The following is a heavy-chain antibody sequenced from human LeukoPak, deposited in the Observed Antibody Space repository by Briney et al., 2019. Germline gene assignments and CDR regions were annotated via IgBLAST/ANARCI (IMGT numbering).Heavy chain of an antibody. CDR1: GGSFSGSY. CDR2: INLSGST. J-gene: IGHJ4*02. CDR3: ARVSISLFGVVTAHFDS. Sequence: SETLSLTCGVFGGSFSGSYSGWIRQPPGKGLEWIGEINLSGSTNYNSSLTSRVTISLDTSKNQFSLNLRSVTTADTAVYYCARVSISLFGVVTAHFDSWGQGTLVAVSS. D-gene: IGHD3-3*01. V-gene: IGHV4-34*01.